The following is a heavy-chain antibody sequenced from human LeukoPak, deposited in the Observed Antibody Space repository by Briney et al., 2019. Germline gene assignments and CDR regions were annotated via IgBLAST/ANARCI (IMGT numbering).Heavy chain of an antibody. V-gene: IGHV1-69*13. CDR3: AKAEGATLFYYGVDV. J-gene: IGHJ6*02. Sequence: SVKVSCKASGYTFTSYGISWVRQAPGQGLEWMGGIITIRGTTNYAQKFQGRVTITADESTNTAYMELSSLRSEDTAVYYCAKAEGATLFYYGVDVWGQGTTVTVSS. CDR1: GYTFTSYG. CDR2: IITIRGTT.